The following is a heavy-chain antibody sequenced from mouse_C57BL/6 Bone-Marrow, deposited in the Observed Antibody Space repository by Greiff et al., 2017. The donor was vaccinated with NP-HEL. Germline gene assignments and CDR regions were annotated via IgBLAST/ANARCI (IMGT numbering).Heavy chain of an antibody. Sequence: VQLQQPGAELVKPGASVKLSCKASGYTFTSYWMQWVKQRPGQGLEWIGEIDPSDSYTNYNQKFKGKATLTVDTSSSTPYMQLSSLTSEDSAVYYCARDWVDFDYWGQGTTLTVSS. V-gene: IGHV1-50*01. CDR3: ARDWVDFDY. CDR2: IDPSDSYT. CDR1: GYTFTSYW. J-gene: IGHJ2*01. D-gene: IGHD4-1*01.